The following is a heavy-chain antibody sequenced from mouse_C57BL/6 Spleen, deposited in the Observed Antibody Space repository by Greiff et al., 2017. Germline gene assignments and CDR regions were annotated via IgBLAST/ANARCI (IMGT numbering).Heavy chain of an antibody. CDR2: IDPETGGT. J-gene: IGHJ2*01. Sequence: QVQLQQSGAELVRPGASVTLSCKASGYTFTDYEMHWVKQTPVHGLEWIGAIDPETGGTAYNQKFQGKAILTADKSSSTAYMELRSLTSEDSAVYYCTGSEDGYYSYYFDYWGQGTTLTVSS. D-gene: IGHD2-3*01. CDR1: GYTFTDYE. CDR3: TGSEDGYYSYYFDY. V-gene: IGHV1-15*01.